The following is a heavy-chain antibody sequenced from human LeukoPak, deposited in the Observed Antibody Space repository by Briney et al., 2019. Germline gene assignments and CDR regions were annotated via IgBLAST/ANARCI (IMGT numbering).Heavy chain of an antibody. CDR3: ASPGSSSSKLGSFDY. V-gene: IGHV4-61*02. CDR1: GVSISSGSYY. Sequence: KASETLSLTCTVSGVSISSGSYYWSWLRQPAGKGLEWIGRIYTSGSTNYNPSLKSRVTISVDTSKNQFSLKLSSVTAADTAVYYCASPGSSSSKLGSFDYWGQGTLVTVSS. D-gene: IGHD6-6*01. CDR2: IYTSGST. J-gene: IGHJ4*02.